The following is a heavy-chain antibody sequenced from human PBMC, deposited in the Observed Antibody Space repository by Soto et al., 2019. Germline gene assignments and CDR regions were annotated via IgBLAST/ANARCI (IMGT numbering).Heavy chain of an antibody. CDR3: ARDPLWGTAMVLWYFDL. J-gene: IGHJ2*01. V-gene: IGHV3-30-3*01. Sequence: QVQLVESGGGVVQPGRSLRLSCAASGFTFSSYAMHWVRQAPGKGLEWVAVISYDGSNKYYADSVKGRFTISRDNSKNXPYLKMNSRRAEDTAVYYCARDPLWGTAMVLWYFDLWGRGTLVTVSS. CDR1: GFTFSSYA. CDR2: ISYDGSNK. D-gene: IGHD5-18*01.